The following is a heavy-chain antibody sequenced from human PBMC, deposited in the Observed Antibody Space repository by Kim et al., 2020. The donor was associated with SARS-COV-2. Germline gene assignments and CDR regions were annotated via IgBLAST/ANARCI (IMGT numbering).Heavy chain of an antibody. CDR3: AKDRRGYSGSYFVYYYYYMDV. Sequence: GGSLRLSCAASGFTFSSYGMHWVRQAPGKGLEWVAVISYDGNNKYYADSVKGRFTISRDNSKNTLYLQMNSLRAEDTAVYYCAKDRRGYSGSYFVYYYYYMDVWGKGTTVTVSS. V-gene: IGHV3-30*18. CDR2: ISYDGNNK. D-gene: IGHD1-26*01. J-gene: IGHJ6*03. CDR1: GFTFSSYG.